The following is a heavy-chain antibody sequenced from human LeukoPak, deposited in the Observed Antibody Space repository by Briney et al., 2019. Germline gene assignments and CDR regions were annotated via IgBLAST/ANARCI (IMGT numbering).Heavy chain of an antibody. D-gene: IGHD4-17*01. CDR2: IWYDGSYK. CDR1: GFTFSSYG. Sequence: GGSLRLSCAASGFTFSSYGMHWVRQAPGKGLEWVAVIWYDGSYKYYADSVKGRFAISRDNSKNTLYLQMNSLRAEDTAVYYCARESNGDVDYWGQGTLVTVSS. V-gene: IGHV3-33*01. CDR3: ARESNGDVDY. J-gene: IGHJ4*02.